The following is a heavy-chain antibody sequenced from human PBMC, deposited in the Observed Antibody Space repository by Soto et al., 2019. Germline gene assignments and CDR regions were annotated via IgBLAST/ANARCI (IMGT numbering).Heavy chain of an antibody. CDR1: GFSFSNYE. CDR2: ISTTSTT. D-gene: IGHD5-18*01. J-gene: IGHJ4*02. V-gene: IGHV3-48*03. Sequence: PGGSLRLSCAASGFSFSNYEMNWVRQAPGKGLEWVSFISTTSTTYYVDSVKGRFTFSRDNAKNSLFLQMNSLRAEDTAVYYCARGYSIGYGFDYWGQGALVTVSS. CDR3: ARGYSIGYGFDY.